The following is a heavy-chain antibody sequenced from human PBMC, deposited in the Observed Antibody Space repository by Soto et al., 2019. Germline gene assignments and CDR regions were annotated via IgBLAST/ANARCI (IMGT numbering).Heavy chain of an antibody. CDR2: MNPINGAT. V-gene: IGHV1-8*02. D-gene: IGHD6-13*01. Sequence: QVQLVQSGAEVKQSGASVKVSCKASGYDFTAYDLNWVRQASGQGLEWMGWMNPINGATGSARRFQGSVSMTRNTATATAYLELTSLRSDDSAVYYCGRGPSPRAPAGGTPYYYAMDVWGQGTTVTVSS. J-gene: IGHJ6*02. CDR3: GRGPSPRAPAGGTPYYYAMDV. CDR1: GYDFTAYD.